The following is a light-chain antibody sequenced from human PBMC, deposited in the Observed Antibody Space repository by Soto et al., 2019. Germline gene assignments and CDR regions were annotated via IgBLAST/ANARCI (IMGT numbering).Light chain of an antibody. J-gene: IGKJ1*01. CDR3: QQYGISPT. CDR2: DVS. CDR1: QSVSSNY. V-gene: IGKV3-20*01. Sequence: DIVLTQSPGTLSLSPGERATLSCRSSQSVSSNYLAWYQHKPDQAPRLVIYDVSGRATGIPDRFSGSGSGTYFTLTISRLEPEYSAVYYCQQYGISPTFGQGTKVEIK.